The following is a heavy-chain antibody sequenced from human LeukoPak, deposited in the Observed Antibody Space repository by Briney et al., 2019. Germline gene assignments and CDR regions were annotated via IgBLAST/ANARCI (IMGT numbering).Heavy chain of an antibody. CDR1: GYSISSGYY. J-gene: IGHJ4*02. Sequence: SETLSLTCTVSGYSISSGYYWGWIRQPPGKGLEWIGSIYHSGSTYYNPSLKSRVTISVDTSKNQFSLKLSSVTAADTAVYYCASNAWSGYYPFDYWGQGTLVTVSS. CDR2: IYHSGST. D-gene: IGHD3-3*01. CDR3: ASNAWSGYYPFDY. V-gene: IGHV4-38-2*02.